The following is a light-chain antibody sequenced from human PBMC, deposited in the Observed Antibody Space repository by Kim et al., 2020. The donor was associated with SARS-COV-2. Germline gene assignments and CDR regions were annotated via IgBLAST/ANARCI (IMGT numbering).Light chain of an antibody. CDR1: HSVSNGC. V-gene: IGKV3-20*01. Sequence: SPAQSAALSCTGPHSVSNGCLAWYQQKPGQAPMLLMYGASSSATGVPDRFSGSGSESDFTLSISRLGPDDFAVYYCQKYHRSPWTFGEGTKVGIK. CDR2: GAS. J-gene: IGKJ1*01. CDR3: QKYHRSPWT.